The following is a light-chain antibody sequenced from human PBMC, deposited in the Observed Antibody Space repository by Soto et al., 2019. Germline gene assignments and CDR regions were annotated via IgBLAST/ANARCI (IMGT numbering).Light chain of an antibody. Sequence: EIQMSQSPSSPSASLGERVTLTCLASQSVLTNLHWYLQKPGKAPPLLIYAASNLQSGVPSRFSGSGSGTDFTLTISSLQPEDFATYFCQQRYSTPPWTFGQGTKVDIK. CDR1: QSVLTN. CDR3: QQRYSTPPWT. V-gene: IGKV1-39*01. J-gene: IGKJ1*01. CDR2: AAS.